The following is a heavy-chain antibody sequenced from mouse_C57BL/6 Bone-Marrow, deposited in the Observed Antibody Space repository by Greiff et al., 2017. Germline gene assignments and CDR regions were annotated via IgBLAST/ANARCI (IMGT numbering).Heavy chain of an antibody. CDR2: LSPGSGST. J-gene: IGHJ2*01. V-gene: IGHV1-55*01. CDR1: GYTFTSYW. CDR3: ANWDVHYY. D-gene: IGHD4-1*01. Sequence: VQLQQPGAELVKPGASVKMSCKASGYTFTSYWITWVKQRPGQGLEWIGDLSPGSGSTTYNEKFKSKATLTVDTSSSTAYMQLSSLTSEDSAVYYCANWDVHYYWGQGTTLTVAS.